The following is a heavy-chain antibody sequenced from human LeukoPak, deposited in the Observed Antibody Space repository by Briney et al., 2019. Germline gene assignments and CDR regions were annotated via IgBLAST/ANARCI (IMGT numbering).Heavy chain of an antibody. D-gene: IGHD3-9*01. CDR2: INSDGSGR. Sequence: GGSLRLSCAASGFTFSNYWMHWVRQAPGKGLVWVSRINSDGSGRNYADSVKGRFTISRDNAKNTLYLQMNSLRAEDTAVYYCARERNFDWLSSFDYWGQGTLVTVSS. J-gene: IGHJ4*02. CDR3: ARERNFDWLSSFDY. V-gene: IGHV3-74*01. CDR1: GFTFSNYW.